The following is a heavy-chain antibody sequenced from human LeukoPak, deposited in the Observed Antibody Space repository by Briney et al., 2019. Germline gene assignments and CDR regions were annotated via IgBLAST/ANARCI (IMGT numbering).Heavy chain of an antibody. CDR3: ARGISDFWSGYYFDY. V-gene: IGHV4-59*12. D-gene: IGHD3-3*01. CDR2: IYYSGST. J-gene: IGHJ4*02. CDR1: GGSISSYY. Sequence: SETLSLTCTVSGGSISSYYWSWIRQPPGKGLEWIGYIYYSGSTNYNPSLKSRVTISVDTSKNQFSLKLSSVTAADTAVYYCARGISDFWSGYYFDYWGQGTLVTVSS.